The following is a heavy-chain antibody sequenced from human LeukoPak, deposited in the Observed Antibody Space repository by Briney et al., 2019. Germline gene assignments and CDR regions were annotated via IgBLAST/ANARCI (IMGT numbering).Heavy chain of an antibody. CDR3: ARSRYSSGWYKGYFQH. CDR2: IYYSGST. V-gene: IGHV4-59*08. Sequence: SETLSLTCTVSGGSISSYYWSWIRQPPGKGLEWIGYIYYSGSTNYNPSLKSRVTISVDTSKNQFSLKLSSVTAADTAVYYCARSRYSSGWYKGYFQHWGQGTLVTVSS. J-gene: IGHJ1*01. CDR1: GGSISSYY. D-gene: IGHD6-19*01.